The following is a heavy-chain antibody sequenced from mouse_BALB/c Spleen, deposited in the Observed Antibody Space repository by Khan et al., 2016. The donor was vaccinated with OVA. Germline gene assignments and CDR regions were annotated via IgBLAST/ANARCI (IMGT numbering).Heavy chain of an antibody. CDR1: GYTFTSYY. J-gene: IGHJ4*01. CDR3: TRSSSYFGYDGYAMDY. CDR2: INPSNGGT. Sequence: QVQLQQPGAELVKPGASVKLSCKASGYTFTSYYMYWVKQRPGQGLEWIGGINPSNGGTNFNEKFKSKATLTVDKSSSTAYMQLSSLTSEDSAVSYCTRSSSYFGYDGYAMDYWGQGTSVTVSS. D-gene: IGHD2-14*01. V-gene: IGHV1S81*02.